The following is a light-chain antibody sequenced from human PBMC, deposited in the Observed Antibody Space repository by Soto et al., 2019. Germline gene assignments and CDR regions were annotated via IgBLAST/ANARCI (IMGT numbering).Light chain of an antibody. J-gene: IGLJ1*01. Sequence: QSALTQPRSVSGSPGQSVTISCTGTRSDVGGYNYVSWYQQHPGKAPKLIIYDVTKRPSGVPDRFSGSKSGNTASLTISGLQADDETDYYCCSYAGSFIFVFGTGTKVTVL. V-gene: IGLV2-11*01. CDR2: DVT. CDR1: RSDVGGYNY. CDR3: CSYAGSFIFV.